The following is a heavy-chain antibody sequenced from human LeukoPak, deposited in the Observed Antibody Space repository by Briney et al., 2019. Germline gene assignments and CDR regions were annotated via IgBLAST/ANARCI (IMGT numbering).Heavy chain of an antibody. CDR3: ARVREVDFGVVIENDAFDI. CDR2: ISSSGSTI. D-gene: IGHD3-3*01. CDR1: GFTFSDYY. Sequence: GGSLRFSCAASGFTFSDYYMSWIRQAPGKGLEWVSYISSSGSTIYYADSVKGRFTISRDNAKNSLYLQMNSLRAEDTAVYYCARVREVDFGVVIENDAFDIWGQGTMVTVSS. J-gene: IGHJ3*02. V-gene: IGHV3-11*04.